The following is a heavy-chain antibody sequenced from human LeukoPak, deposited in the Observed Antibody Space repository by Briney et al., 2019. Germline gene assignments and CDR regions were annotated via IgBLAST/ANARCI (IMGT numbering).Heavy chain of an antibody. J-gene: IGHJ3*01. D-gene: IGHD3/OR15-3a*01. Sequence: GGSLRLSCAASGFNVSSNYMSWVRQAPGKGLEWVSVIYAGGSTYYGDSVRDRFTISRDTSKNTLPLQMNSLRAEDTAVYYCTKRRAQGASMIWDAFDLWGQGTMVTVSS. V-gene: IGHV3-66*01. CDR2: IYAGGST. CDR3: TKRRAQGASMIWDAFDL. CDR1: GFNVSSNY.